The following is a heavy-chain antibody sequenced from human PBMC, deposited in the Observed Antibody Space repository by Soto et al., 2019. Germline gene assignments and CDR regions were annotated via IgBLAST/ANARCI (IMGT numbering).Heavy chain of an antibody. CDR1: GGSISSYY. D-gene: IGHD3-3*01. CDR3: ARGGPMYYDFWSGRWPPISTDV. V-gene: IGHV4-59*01. CDR2: IYYSGST. Sequence: PSETLSLTCTVSGGSISSYYWSWIRQPPGKGLEWIGYIYYSGSTNYNPSLKSRVTISVDTSKNQFSLKLSSVTAADTAVYYCARGGPMYYDFWSGRWPPISTDVWGKGTTVTVSS. J-gene: IGHJ6*03.